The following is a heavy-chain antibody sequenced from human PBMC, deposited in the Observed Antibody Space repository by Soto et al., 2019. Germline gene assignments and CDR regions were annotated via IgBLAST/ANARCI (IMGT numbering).Heavy chain of an antibody. D-gene: IGHD3-10*01. CDR2: ISSDGSNK. V-gene: IGHV3-30*18. CDR3: AKVGADYCYGSGPFDY. Sequence: QVQLVESGGGVVQPGRSLRLSCAASGFTFSSYGMHWVRQAPGKGLEWVALISSDGSNKYYADSVKGRFTISRDNPKNRLYLQMNALRGEDTAVYYFAKVGADYCYGSGPFDYWGQGTLVTVSS. CDR1: GFTFSSYG. J-gene: IGHJ4*02.